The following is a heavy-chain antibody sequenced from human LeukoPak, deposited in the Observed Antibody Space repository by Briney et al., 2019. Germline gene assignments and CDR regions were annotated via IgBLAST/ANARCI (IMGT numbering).Heavy chain of an antibody. CDR2: IKQDGSEK. CDR3: ARGRGKMAKYGMDV. Sequence: GGSLRLSCAASGFTFSSYWMSWVRQAPGKGLEWVANIKQDGSEKYYVDSVKGRFTISRDNAKNSLYLQMNSLRAEDTAVYYCARGRGKMAKYGMDVWGKGTTVTVSS. CDR1: GFTFSSYW. J-gene: IGHJ6*04. D-gene: IGHD2-8*01. V-gene: IGHV3-7*03.